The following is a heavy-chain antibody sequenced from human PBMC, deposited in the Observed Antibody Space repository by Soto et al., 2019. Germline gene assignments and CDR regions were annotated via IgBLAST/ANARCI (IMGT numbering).Heavy chain of an antibody. CDR2: ISGSGGST. J-gene: IGHJ4*02. CDR3: AKDRIQLWWEYYFDY. D-gene: IGHD5-18*01. Sequence: GSLRLSCAASGFTFSSYAMSWVRQAPGKGLEWVSAISGSGGSTYYADSVKGRFTISRDNSKNTLYLQMNSLRAEDTAVYYCAKDRIQLWWEYYFDYWGQGTLVTVSS. CDR1: GFTFSSYA. V-gene: IGHV3-23*01.